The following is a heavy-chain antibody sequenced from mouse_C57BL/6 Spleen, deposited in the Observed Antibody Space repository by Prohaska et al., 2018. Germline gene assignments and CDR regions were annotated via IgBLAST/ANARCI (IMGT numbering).Heavy chain of an antibody. CDR1: GYTFTHYY. CDR2: INPNNGGT. CDR3: ARKHYGKAMDY. J-gene: IGHJ4*01. Sequence: QSGPELVKPGASVKISCKASGYTFTHYYMNWVNQSHGKIVEWIGDINPNNGGTSYNQKFKGKATLTVDKSSSTAYMELRSLTSEDSAVYYCARKHYGKAMDYWGQGTSVTVSS. D-gene: IGHD1-1*01. V-gene: IGHV1-26*01.